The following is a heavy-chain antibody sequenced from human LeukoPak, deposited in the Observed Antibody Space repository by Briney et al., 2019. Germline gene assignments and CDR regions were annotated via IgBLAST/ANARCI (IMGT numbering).Heavy chain of an antibody. Sequence: GSGPTLVNPTQTLTLTCTFSGFSLNTDGVRVGWIRQPPGKALEWLALIYWNDDKRFSPSLNSRLTVTKDTSKNQVVLTMTNMDPVDTATYYCAHAMMHYDTGTQRVYLHYWGQGTLVTVSS. CDR1: GFSLNTDGVR. D-gene: IGHD3-9*01. CDR2: IYWNDDK. J-gene: IGHJ4*02. V-gene: IGHV2-5*01. CDR3: AHAMMHYDTGTQRVYLHY.